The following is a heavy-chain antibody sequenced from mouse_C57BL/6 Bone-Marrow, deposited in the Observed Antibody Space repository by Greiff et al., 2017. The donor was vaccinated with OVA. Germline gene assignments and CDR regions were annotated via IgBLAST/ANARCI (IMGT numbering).Heavy chain of an antibody. CDR3: ARRVVARNYFDY. D-gene: IGHD1-1*01. Sequence: QVQLQQPGAELVKPGASVKLSCKASGYTFTSSWMHWVKQRPGQGLEWIGMIHPNSGSTNYNEKFKSKATLTVDKSSSTAYMQRSSLTSEDSAVYYCARRVVARNYFDYWGQGTTLTVSS. CDR1: GYTFTSSW. CDR2: IHPNSGST. V-gene: IGHV1-64*01. J-gene: IGHJ2*01.